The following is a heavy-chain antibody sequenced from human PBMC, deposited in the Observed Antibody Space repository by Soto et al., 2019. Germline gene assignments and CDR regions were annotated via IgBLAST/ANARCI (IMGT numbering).Heavy chain of an antibody. CDR1: GFTFSSYA. Sequence: PGGSLRLSCAASGFTFSSYAMSWVRQAPGKGLEWVSAISGSGGSTYYADSVKGRFTISRDNSKNTLYLQMNSLRAEDTAVYYCAKDHSPQGYIVVVVAATRWAPYFDYWGQGTLVTVSS. CDR2: ISGSGGST. J-gene: IGHJ4*02. D-gene: IGHD2-15*01. V-gene: IGHV3-23*01. CDR3: AKDHSPQGYIVVVVAATRWAPYFDY.